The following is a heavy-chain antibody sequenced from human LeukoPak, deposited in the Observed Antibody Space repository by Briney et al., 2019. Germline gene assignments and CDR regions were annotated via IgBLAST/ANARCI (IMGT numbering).Heavy chain of an antibody. V-gene: IGHV3-30*02. J-gene: IGHJ4*02. CDR1: GFTFSSYG. CDR2: IRYDGSNK. Sequence: PGGSLRLSCAASGFTFSSYGMHWVRQAPGKGLEWVAFIRYDGSNKYYADSVKGRFTISRDNSKNTLYLQMNNLRAEDTAVYYCAKDACTSASCYFDYWGQGTLVTVSS. D-gene: IGHD2-2*01. CDR3: AKDACTSASCYFDY.